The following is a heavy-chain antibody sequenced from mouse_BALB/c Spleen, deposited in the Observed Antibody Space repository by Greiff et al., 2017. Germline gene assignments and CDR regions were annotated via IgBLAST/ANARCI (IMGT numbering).Heavy chain of an antibody. J-gene: IGHJ1*01. CDR2: ISSGGST. CDR1: GFTFSSYA. CDR3: AREVRWYFDV. Sequence: EVKLMESGGGLVKPGGSLKLSCAASGFTFSSYAMSWVRQTPEKRLEWVASISSGGSTYYPDSVKGRFTISRDNARNILYLQMSSLRSEDTAMYYCAREVRWYFDVWGAGTTVTVSS. V-gene: IGHV5-6-5*01. D-gene: IGHD2-14*01.